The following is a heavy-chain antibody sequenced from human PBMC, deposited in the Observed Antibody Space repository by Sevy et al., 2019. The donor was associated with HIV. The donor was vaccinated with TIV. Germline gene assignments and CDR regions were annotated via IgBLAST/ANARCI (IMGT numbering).Heavy chain of an antibody. CDR3: AKASYGLNYFDY. J-gene: IGHJ4*02. CDR2: ISGSGGRT. CDR1: GFTFSSYA. D-gene: IGHD3-16*01. Sequence: GGSLRLSCAASGFTFSSYAMSWVRQAPGKGLEWVSAISGSGGRTYYADSVKGRFTISRDNSKNTLYLQMNSLRAEDTAVYYCAKASYGLNYFDYWGQGTLVTVSS. V-gene: IGHV3-23*01.